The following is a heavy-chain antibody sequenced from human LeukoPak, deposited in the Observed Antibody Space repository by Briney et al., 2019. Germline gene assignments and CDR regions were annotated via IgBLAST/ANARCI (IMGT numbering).Heavy chain of an antibody. CDR1: GFTFGDYA. D-gene: IGHD6-13*01. CDR2: ISWNSGSI. Sequence: GGSLRLSCTASGFTFGDYAMSWFRQAPGKGLEWVSGISWNSGSIGYADSVKGRFTISRDNAKNSLYLQMNSLRAEDTALYYCAKDIQYSSSAGAFDIWGQGTMVTVSS. CDR3: AKDIQYSSSAGAFDI. J-gene: IGHJ3*02. V-gene: IGHV3-9*01.